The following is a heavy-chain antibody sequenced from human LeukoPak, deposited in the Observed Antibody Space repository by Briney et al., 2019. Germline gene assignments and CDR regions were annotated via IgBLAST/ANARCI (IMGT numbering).Heavy chain of an antibody. V-gene: IGHV3-23*01. J-gene: IGHJ5*02. CDR2: LSDDGFKT. D-gene: IGHD2-2*01. CDR3: AKDLDSFVPAAILNWFDP. Sequence: GGSLRLSCAASGFTFSNYDMNWVRQAPGKGLEWVSGLSDDGFKTYYADSVKGRFTISRDNSQSTLYLLMNSLRAEDTAIYYCAKDLDSFVPAAILNWFDPWGQGTLVTVSS. CDR1: GFTFSNYD.